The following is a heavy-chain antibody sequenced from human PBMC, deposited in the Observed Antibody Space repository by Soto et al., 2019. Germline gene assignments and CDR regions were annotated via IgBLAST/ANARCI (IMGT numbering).Heavy chain of an antibody. J-gene: IGHJ4*02. D-gene: IGHD3-22*01. CDR3: ARGGHYYDSSGYYYVPFDY. Sequence: SETLSIRCTVSGGSISSYYWSWIRQPPGKGLEWIGYIYYSGSTNYNPSLKSRVTISVDTSKNQFSLKLSSVTAADTAVYYCARGGHYYDSSGYYYVPFDYWGQGTLVTVSS. CDR1: GGSISSYY. CDR2: IYYSGST. V-gene: IGHV4-59*01.